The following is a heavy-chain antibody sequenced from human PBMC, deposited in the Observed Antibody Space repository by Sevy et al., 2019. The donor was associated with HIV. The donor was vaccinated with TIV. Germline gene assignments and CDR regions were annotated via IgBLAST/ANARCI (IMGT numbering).Heavy chain of an antibody. CDR1: GFSISSDYY. Sequence: SETLSLTCTVSGFSISSDYYWGWIRQPPGKGLEWIGSIYDGGSTYYNPSLKSRVTISIDTSKNQFSLKLSSVTAADTAVYYCARDYYGSGSYYEFVNWGQGTLVTVSS. D-gene: IGHD3-10*01. CDR2: IYDGGST. V-gene: IGHV4-38-2*02. J-gene: IGHJ4*02. CDR3: ARDYYGSGSYYEFVN.